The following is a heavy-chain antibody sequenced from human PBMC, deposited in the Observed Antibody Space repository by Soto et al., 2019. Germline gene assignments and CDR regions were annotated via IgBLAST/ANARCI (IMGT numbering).Heavy chain of an antibody. CDR3: ASLKQQLVPY. CDR1: GGSISSSSYY. V-gene: IGHV4-39*01. D-gene: IGHD6-13*01. J-gene: IGHJ4*02. Sequence: QLQLQESGPGVVKPSETLSLTCTVSGGSISSSSYYWGWIRQPPGKGLEWIGSIYYSGSTYYNPSLKSRVTISVDTSKNQFSLKLSSVTAADTAVYYCASLKQQLVPYWGQGTLVTVSS. CDR2: IYYSGST.